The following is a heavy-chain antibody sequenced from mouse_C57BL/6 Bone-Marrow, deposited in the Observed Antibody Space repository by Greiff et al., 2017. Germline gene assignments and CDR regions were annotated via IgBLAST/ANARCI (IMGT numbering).Heavy chain of an antibody. CDR2: INPGSGGT. CDR3: AREAITTVVATDWYFDV. D-gene: IGHD1-1*01. Sequence: QVQLKESGAELVRPGTSVKVSCKASGYAFTNYLIEWVKQRPGQGLGWIGVINPGSGGTNYNEKFKGKATLTADKSSSTAYMQLSSLTSEDSAVYFCAREAITTVVATDWYFDVWGTGTTVTVSS. V-gene: IGHV1-54*01. J-gene: IGHJ1*03. CDR1: GYAFTNYL.